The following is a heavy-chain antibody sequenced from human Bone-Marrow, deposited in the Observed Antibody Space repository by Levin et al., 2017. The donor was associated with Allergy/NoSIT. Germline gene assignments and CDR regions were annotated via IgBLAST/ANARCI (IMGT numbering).Heavy chain of an antibody. Sequence: ASVKVSCKGSGYTFTSYWIAWVRQMPGKGLEWMGIIYPGDSDTRYSPSFQGQVTISADKSISTAYLQWSGLKASDTAMYYCARHQGASSRVSPLGYWGQGTLVTVSS. V-gene: IGHV5-51*01. D-gene: IGHD6-6*01. CDR3: ARHQGASSRVSPLGY. CDR2: IYPGDSDT. CDR1: GYTFTSYW. J-gene: IGHJ4*02.